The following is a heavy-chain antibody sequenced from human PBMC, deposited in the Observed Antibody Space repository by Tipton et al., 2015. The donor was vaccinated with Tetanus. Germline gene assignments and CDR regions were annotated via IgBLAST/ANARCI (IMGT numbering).Heavy chain of an antibody. V-gene: IGHV3-7*01. CDR1: GGSITKDY. J-gene: IGHJ4*02. D-gene: IGHD4-17*01. Sequence: LSLTCNVSGGSITKDYWSWIRQAPGKGLEWVANIDQAGSDKYYVDSVKGRFTISRDNAKNSLFLQMDGLRAEDTAVYSCARANLNDFGDYSGLAHWGQGTLVTVSS. CDR3: ARANLNDFGDYSGLAH. CDR2: IDQAGSDK.